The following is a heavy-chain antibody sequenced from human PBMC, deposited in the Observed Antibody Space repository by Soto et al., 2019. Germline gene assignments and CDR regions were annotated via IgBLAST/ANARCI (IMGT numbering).Heavy chain of an antibody. CDR2: INHSGST. J-gene: IGHJ5*02. CDR1: GGSFSGYY. CDR3: ARGFRFCSGGSCYSGWFDP. D-gene: IGHD2-15*01. Sequence: QVQLQQWGAGLLKPSETLSLTCVVYGGSFSGYYWSWIRQPPGKGLEWIGGINHSGSTNYNPSLKSRVTISVDTSKNQFSLKLSSVTAADTAVYYCARGFRFCSGGSCYSGWFDPWGQGTLVTVSS. V-gene: IGHV4-34*01.